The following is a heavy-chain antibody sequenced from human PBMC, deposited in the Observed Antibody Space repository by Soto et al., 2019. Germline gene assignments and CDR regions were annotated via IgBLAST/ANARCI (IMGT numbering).Heavy chain of an antibody. CDR3: VSSGTAPMLRHNWFDP. D-gene: IGHD1-1*01. Sequence: EVQLVESGGGLVKPGGSLRLSCAASGFTFSSYDMNWVRQAPGKGLEYVSSITTSGSYIYYGDSVRGRFTISRDNAKNALILQIDSLSAEDTAVYYCVSSGTAPMLRHNWFDPWGQGTLVTVSS. CDR2: ITTSGSYI. J-gene: IGHJ5*02. V-gene: IGHV3-21*01. CDR1: GFTFSSYD.